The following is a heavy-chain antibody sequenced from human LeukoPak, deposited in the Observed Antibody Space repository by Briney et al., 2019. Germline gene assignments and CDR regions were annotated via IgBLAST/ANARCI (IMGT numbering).Heavy chain of an antibody. J-gene: IGHJ1*01. CDR2: IYHTGST. CDR1: GGSISSRSYN. V-gene: IGHV4-39*01. Sequence: PSETLSLTCTVSGGSISSRSYNWGWIRQPPGKGLEWLGNIYHTGSTYYNASLKSRVTISIDTSKNQFSLKLRSVTAADTAVYYGSRDLSVAGPTESEYSHLGAQGTLVTVSS. D-gene: IGHD6-19*01. CDR3: SRDLSVAGPTESEYSHL.